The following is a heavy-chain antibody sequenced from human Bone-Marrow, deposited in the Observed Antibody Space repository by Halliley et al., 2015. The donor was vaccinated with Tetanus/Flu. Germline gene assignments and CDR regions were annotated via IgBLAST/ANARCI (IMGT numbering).Heavy chain of an antibody. V-gene: IGHV5-51*03. CDR1: GHSFSTYW. J-gene: IGHJ5*01. CDR2: IYPDDSDT. CDR3: ARLPFCSGGGFFIPIGWFDS. D-gene: IGHD2-15*01. Sequence: VQLVQSGAEVKKPGESLKISCKGSGHSFSTYWIAWVRQMPGKGLEWMGIIYPDDSDTRYSPSFQGQVSISADKSISTAYLQWNSLKASDTALYYCARLPFCSGGGFFIPIGWFDSWGQGTLVTVSS.